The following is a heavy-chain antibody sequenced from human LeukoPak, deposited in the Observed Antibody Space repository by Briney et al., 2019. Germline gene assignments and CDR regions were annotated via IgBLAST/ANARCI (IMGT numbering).Heavy chain of an antibody. V-gene: IGHV1-2*02. CDR3: ARFDQDWGTFDY. J-gene: IGHJ4*02. Sequence: ASVKVSFKASGYTFTDYYMHWVRQAPGQGLEWMGWIKPDNGDTNYVQKFQGRVTMTRDTSITTAYMELSLRSDDTAVYYCARFDQDWGTFDYWGQGTVVTVSS. CDR2: IKPDNGDT. D-gene: IGHD7-27*01. CDR1: GYTFTDYY.